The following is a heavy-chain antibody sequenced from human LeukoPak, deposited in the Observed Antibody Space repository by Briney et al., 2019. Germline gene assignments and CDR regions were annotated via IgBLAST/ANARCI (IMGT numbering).Heavy chain of an antibody. CDR1: GFTFSSYG. D-gene: IGHD2-21*02. CDR3: ARDASPYCGGDCYWVDY. CDR2: IWYDGSNK. J-gene: IGHJ4*02. V-gene: IGHV3-33*01. Sequence: GTSLRLSCAASGFTFSSYGMHWVRQAPGKGLEWEAVIWYDGSNKYYADSVKGRFTISRDNSKNTLYLQMNSLRAEDTAVYYCARDASPYCGGDCYWVDYWGQGTLVTVSS.